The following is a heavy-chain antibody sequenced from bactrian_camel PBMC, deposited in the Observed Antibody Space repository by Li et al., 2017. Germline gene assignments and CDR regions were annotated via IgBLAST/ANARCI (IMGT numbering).Heavy chain of an antibody. J-gene: IGHJ4*01. Sequence: VQLVESGGGLVQPGGSLTLSCAASEFTFSSYAMSWVRQAPGKGLEWVSTINSGGRGTYYADSVKGRFTISQDNAKNEVYLQMNSLKPEDTARYYCAAARVRLGCPWGALAWDRWGQGTQVTVS. CDR1: EFTFSSYA. CDR2: INSGGRGT. V-gene: IGHV3S40*01. D-gene: IGHD1*01. CDR3: AAARVRLGCPWGALAWDR.